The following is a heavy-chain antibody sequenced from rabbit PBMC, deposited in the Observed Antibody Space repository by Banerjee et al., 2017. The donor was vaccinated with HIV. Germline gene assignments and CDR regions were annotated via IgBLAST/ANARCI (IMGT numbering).Heavy chain of an antibody. V-gene: IGHV1S40*01. CDR2: IGVGNSGHT. J-gene: IGHJ4*01. Sequence: QSLEESGGDLVKPGASLTLTCTASGFSFNSSNYMSWVRQAPGKGLEWIACIGVGNSGHTYYASWAQGRFTISSTSSTTVTLQMTSLTAADTATYFCARDLTGVTGWNFNLWGPWTLVTVS. D-gene: IGHD7-1*01. CDR3: ARDLTGVTGWNFNL. CDR1: GFSFNSSNY.